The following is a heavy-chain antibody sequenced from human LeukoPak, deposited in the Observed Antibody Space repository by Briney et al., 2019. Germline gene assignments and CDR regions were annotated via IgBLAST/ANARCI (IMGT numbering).Heavy chain of an antibody. CDR2: IGGSGDNT. J-gene: IGHJ4*02. CDR1: GFTFSSYA. CDR3: AKGSYYDSSGSFYFDY. Sequence: GGSLRLSCAASGFTFSSYAMSWVRQAPGKGLEWVSGIGGSGDNTYYADSVKGRFTISRDNSKNTLYVQVNSLGTEDTAAYYCAKGSYYDSSGSFYFDYWGQGTLVTVSS. V-gene: IGHV3-23*01. D-gene: IGHD3-22*01.